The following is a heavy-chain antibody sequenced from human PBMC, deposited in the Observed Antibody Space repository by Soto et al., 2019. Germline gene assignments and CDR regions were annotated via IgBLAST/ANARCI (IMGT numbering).Heavy chain of an antibody. CDR2: INPGLTSA. V-gene: IGHV1-46*01. Sequence: ASVKVSCKASNDSWSSHFIHWGRQAPGEGIEWRGIINPGLTSASYPKEFQGRLTLTSDMPSRTVYMHLSSLRSNDTAVYYCAGASSRVCSVVAAYWGQGTLVTVSS. CDR1: NDSWSSHF. J-gene: IGHJ4*02. D-gene: IGHD3-10*02. CDR3: AGASSRVCSVVAAY.